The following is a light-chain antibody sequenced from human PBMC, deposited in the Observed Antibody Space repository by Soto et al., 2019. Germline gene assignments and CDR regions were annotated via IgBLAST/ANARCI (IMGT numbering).Light chain of an antibody. J-gene: IGKJ4*01. CDR2: DAS. Sequence: EIVLTQSPSTLSLSPGDRATLSCRASQSVSSYLAWYQQKPGQAPRLLIYDASNMATGIPARFSGSGSGTDFTLTITSLEPEDFAVYYCQQRSSWPSTFGGGTKVEIK. CDR1: QSVSSY. V-gene: IGKV3-11*01. CDR3: QQRSSWPST.